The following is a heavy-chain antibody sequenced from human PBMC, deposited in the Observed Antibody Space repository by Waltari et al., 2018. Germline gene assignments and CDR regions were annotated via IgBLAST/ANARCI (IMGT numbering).Heavy chain of an antibody. V-gene: IGHV3-23*01. J-gene: IGHJ4*02. Sequence: SCAASGFTFSSYAMSWVRQAPGKGLEWVSAISGSGGSTYYADSVKGRFTISRDNSKNTLYLQMNSLRAEDTAVYYCAKGDPYNWNYGYFDYWGQGTLVTVSS. CDR1: GFTFSSYA. D-gene: IGHD1-7*01. CDR2: ISGSGGST. CDR3: AKGDPYNWNYGYFDY.